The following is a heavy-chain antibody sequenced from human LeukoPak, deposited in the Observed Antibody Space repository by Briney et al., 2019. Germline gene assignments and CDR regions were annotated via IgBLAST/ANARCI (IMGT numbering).Heavy chain of an antibody. CDR3: ARVRLDGYVKEFYFDS. V-gene: IGHV4-39*07. J-gene: IGHJ4*02. CDR2: INYSGST. Sequence: SETLSLTCTVSGGSISSSSYYWGWIRQPPGKGLEWIGSINYSGSTYYNPSLKSRVTISVDTSKNQFSLKLSSVTAADTARYFCARVRLDGYVKEFYFDSWGQGTRVTVSS. D-gene: IGHD2-2*03. CDR1: GGSISSSSYY.